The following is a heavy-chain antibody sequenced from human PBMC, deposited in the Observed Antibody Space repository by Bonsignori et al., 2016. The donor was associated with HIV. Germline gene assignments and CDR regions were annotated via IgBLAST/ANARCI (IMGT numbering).Heavy chain of an antibody. CDR3: ASSRDGAFDI. Sequence: WVRQAPGQGLEWMGWISAYNGNTNYAQKLQGRVTMTTDTSTSTAYMELRSLRSDDTAVYYCASSRDGAFDIWGQGTMVTVSS. V-gene: IGHV1-18*01. J-gene: IGHJ3*02. CDR2: ISAYNGNT. D-gene: IGHD5-24*01.